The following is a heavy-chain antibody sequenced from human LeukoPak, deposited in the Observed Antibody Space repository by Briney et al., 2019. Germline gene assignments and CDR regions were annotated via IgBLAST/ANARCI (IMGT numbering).Heavy chain of an antibody. J-gene: IGHJ4*02. D-gene: IGHD1-20*01. CDR1: GFTFSSYA. Sequence: GGSLRLSCAASGFTFSSYAMSWVRQAPGKGLEWVSGLSGSGGSTYYADSVKGRFTISRDNSKNTLYLQMNSLRPEDTAVSYCARITGSRVGGFDYWGQGTLVTVSS. V-gene: IGHV3-23*01. CDR2: LSGSGGST. CDR3: ARITGSRVGGFDY.